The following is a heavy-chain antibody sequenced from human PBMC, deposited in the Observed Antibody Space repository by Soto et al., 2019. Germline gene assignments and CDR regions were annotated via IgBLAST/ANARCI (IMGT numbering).Heavy chain of an antibody. CDR1: GGSFSSGSYY. J-gene: IGHJ4*02. CDR2: IYYSGST. CDR3: ARGFLHCSGGSCYPKYYFDY. Sequence: SETLSLTCTVSGGSFSSGSYYWSWIRQPPGKGLEWTGYIYYSGSTNYNPSLKSRVTISVDTSKNQFSLKLSSVTAADTAVYYCARGFLHCSGGSCYPKYYFDYWGQGTLVTVSS. V-gene: IGHV4-61*01. D-gene: IGHD2-15*01.